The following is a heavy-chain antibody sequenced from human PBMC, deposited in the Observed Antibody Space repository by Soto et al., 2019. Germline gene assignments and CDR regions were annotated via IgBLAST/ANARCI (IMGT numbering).Heavy chain of an antibody. J-gene: IGHJ3*01. CDR1: GFDFRAYA. CDR3: AKERYCSATSCYGGFDF. Sequence: GGSLRLSCAASGFDFRAYAMTWVRLAPGRGLEWVSTISAGGATTQFADTLRGRFTVVRDNSKDTLHLQMNTLRADDTAIYWCAKERYCSATSCYGGFDFWGQGTVVTVSS. CDR2: ISAGGATT. V-gene: IGHV3-23*01. D-gene: IGHD2-2*01.